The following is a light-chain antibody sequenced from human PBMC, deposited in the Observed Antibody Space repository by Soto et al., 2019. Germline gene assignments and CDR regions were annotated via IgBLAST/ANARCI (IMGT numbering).Light chain of an antibody. CDR3: RQSFSTPPIS. CDR2: AAS. V-gene: IGKV1-39*01. J-gene: IGKJ5*01. Sequence: DIQMTQSPSSLSASVGDRVTITCRASQSISSYLNWYQQKPGKAPKLLIYAASSLQSGVPSRFSSSGSWTDFFLIISSLQPEDFATYYCRQSFSTPPISFGQGTRLEIK. CDR1: QSISSY.